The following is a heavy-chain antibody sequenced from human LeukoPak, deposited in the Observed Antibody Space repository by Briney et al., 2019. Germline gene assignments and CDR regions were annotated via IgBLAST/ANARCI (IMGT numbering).Heavy chain of an antibody. CDR1: GFTFDDYA. V-gene: IGHV3-43D*03. CDR3: ARNKYYGSGTLRGAFDI. D-gene: IGHD3-10*01. J-gene: IGHJ3*02. CDR2: ISWDGGST. Sequence: GGSLRLSCAASGFTFDDYAMHWVRQAPGKGLEWVSLISWDGGSTYYADSVKGRFTISRDNSKNSLYLQMNSLRAEDTALYYRARNKYYGSGTLRGAFDIWGQGTMVTVSS.